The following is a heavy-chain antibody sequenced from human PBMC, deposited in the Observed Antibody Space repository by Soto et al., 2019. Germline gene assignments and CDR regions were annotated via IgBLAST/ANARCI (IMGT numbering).Heavy chain of an antibody. D-gene: IGHD3-10*01. CDR2: ISYDGSNK. Sequence: GGSLRLSCAASGFTFSSYGMHWVRQAPGKGLEWAAVISYDGSNKYYADSVKGRFTISRDNSKNTLYLQMNSLRAEDTAVYYCARGVRPHFVTNYDYWGQGTLVTVTS. J-gene: IGHJ4*02. CDR1: GFTFSSYG. CDR3: ARGVRPHFVTNYDY. V-gene: IGHV3-30*03.